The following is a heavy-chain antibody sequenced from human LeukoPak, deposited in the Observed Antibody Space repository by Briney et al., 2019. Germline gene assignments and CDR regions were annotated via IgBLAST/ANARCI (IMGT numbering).Heavy chain of an antibody. CDR1: GYTFTSFG. D-gene: IGHD5-12*01. CDR2: ISAYNGNT. Sequence: ASVKASCKASGYTFTSFGISWVRQAPGHGLEWMGWISAYNGNTNYAQNLQGRVTMTTDTSTSTAYMELRSLRSDDTGVYYCARDNLATPTTLAFDPWGQGTLVTVSS. V-gene: IGHV1-18*01. CDR3: ARDNLATPTTLAFDP. J-gene: IGHJ5*02.